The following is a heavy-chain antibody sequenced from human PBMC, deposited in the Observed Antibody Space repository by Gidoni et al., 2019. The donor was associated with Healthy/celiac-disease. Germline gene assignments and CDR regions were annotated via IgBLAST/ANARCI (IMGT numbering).Heavy chain of an antibody. CDR3: ARVLPHMGAAAGDY. CDR2: IDSDGSST. Sequence: EVQQVESGGGLVQPGGSLRLSCAASRFTFSRYRMHGVRQAPGKGLVWVSRIDSDGSSTSYADSVKGRFTISRDNAKNTLYLQMNSQRAEDTAVYYCARVLPHMGAAAGDYWGQGTLVTVSS. D-gene: IGHD6-13*01. V-gene: IGHV3-74*01. J-gene: IGHJ4*02. CDR1: RFTFSRYR.